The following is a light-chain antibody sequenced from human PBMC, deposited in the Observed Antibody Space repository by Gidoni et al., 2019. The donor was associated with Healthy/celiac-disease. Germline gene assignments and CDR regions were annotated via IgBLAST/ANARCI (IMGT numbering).Light chain of an antibody. CDR1: QSVSSN. Sequence: EIVMTQSPATLSVSPGERATISCRASQSVSSNLAWYQQKPGQAPRLRIYGASPRATGIPARFSGSGSGTEFTLTISSLQSEDFAVDYCQQYNNWPPFTFGPGTKVDIK. CDR3: QQYNNWPPFT. V-gene: IGKV3-15*01. J-gene: IGKJ3*01. CDR2: GAS.